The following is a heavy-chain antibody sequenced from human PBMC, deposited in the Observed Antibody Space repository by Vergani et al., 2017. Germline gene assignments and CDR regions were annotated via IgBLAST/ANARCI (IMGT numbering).Heavy chain of an antibody. CDR3: ASGKYYSDSTSHFRGRYFDV. J-gene: IGHJ2*01. D-gene: IGHD3-16*01. CDR1: GVSMQSGSYY. CDR2: IYNSGNG. Sequence: QVQLHESGPGLVKPSETLSLICSVSGVSMQSGSYYWGWIRQPPGKGLEWIGSIYNSGNGDSSSSLKSRVTISADTSKNQFSLRLTSVTAADTAVYYCASGKYYSDSTSHFRGRYFDVWGRGTLVTVPS. V-gene: IGHV4-39*01.